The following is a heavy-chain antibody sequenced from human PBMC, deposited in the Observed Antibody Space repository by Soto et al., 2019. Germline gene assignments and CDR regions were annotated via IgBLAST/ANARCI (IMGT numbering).Heavy chain of an antibody. V-gene: IGHV1-18*01. Sequence: QVHLVQSGAEVEKHGASVKVSCRAPGYTFTTYGISGVRQAPGQGLEWMGWITASNAETKYAQKFQGRVTMTTDTSTTTAYMELRSLTSDDTAVYSWAREYCRDAGCYGPDYWGQGTLVIVSA. CDR2: ITASNAET. J-gene: IGHJ4*02. CDR3: AREYCRDAGCYGPDY. CDR1: GYTFTTYG. D-gene: IGHD2-2*01.